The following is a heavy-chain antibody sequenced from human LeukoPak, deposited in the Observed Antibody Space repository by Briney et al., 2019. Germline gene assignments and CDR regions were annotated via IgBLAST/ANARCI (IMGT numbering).Heavy chain of an antibody. J-gene: IGHJ3*02. CDR2: IIPSTGST. V-gene: IGHV1-46*01. D-gene: IGHD3-10*01. CDR3: ATGSGSGSYYNWDAFDI. Sequence: GASVKVSCKASGYTFTSYYIHWVRQAPGQGLEWMGIIIPSTGSTSYAQKFQGRVTMTEDTSTDTAYMELSSLRSEDTAVYYCATGSGSGSYYNWDAFDIWGQGTMVTVSS. CDR1: GYTFTSYY.